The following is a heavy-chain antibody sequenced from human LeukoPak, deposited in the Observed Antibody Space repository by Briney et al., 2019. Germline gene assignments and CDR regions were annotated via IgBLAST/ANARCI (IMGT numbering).Heavy chain of an antibody. CDR3: ARGSTYYDFWSGYYTPFDY. CDR1: GFTFSSYG. D-gene: IGHD3-3*01. J-gene: IGHJ4*02. Sequence: GGSLRLSCAASGFTFSSYGMHWVRQAPGKGLEWVAVIWYDGSNKYYADSVKGRFTTSRDNSKNTLYLQMNSLRAEDTAVYYCARGSTYYDFWSGYYTPFDYWGQGTLVTVSS. CDR2: IWYDGSNK. V-gene: IGHV3-33*01.